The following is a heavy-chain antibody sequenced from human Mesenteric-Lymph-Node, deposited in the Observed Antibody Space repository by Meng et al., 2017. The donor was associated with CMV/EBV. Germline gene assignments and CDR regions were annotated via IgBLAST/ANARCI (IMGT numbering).Heavy chain of an antibody. CDR3: ARLAPFEYTTSSYFDY. CDR1: GFLRSTRGMR. CDR2: IDWDDAK. D-gene: IGHD6-6*01. J-gene: IGHJ4*02. Sequence: SGPTLVKPTQTLTLTCTFSGFLRSTRGMRVSWIRQPPGKALEWLARIDWDDAKFYVTSLKTRLTISKDTSNNQVVLTMTNMDPVDTATYYCARLAPFEYTTSSYFDYWGQGTPVTVSS. V-gene: IGHV2-70D*14.